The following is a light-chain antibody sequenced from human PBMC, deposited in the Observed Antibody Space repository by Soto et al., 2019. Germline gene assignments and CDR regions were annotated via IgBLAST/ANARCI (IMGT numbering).Light chain of an antibody. CDR3: AAWDDSLDGLWV. CDR2: SNN. CDR1: SSNIGSNT. J-gene: IGLJ3*02. Sequence: QSVLTQPPSASGTPGQRVTISCSGSSSNIGSNTVNWYQQLPGTAPKLLIYSNNQRPSGVPDRFSGYKSGTSASLVISGLQSEDEGDYYCAAWDDSLDGLWVFGGGTKLTVL. V-gene: IGLV1-44*01.